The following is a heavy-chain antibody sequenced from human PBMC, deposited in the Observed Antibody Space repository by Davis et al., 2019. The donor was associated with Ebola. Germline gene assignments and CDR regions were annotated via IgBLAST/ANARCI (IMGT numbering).Heavy chain of an antibody. Sequence: GESLKISCQGVGYSFPSYWIAWVRQLPGKGLEWMGRIDPGDSYTDYSPSFQGHVSISADRSTNTAYLQWRSLRASDTGTYYCAPTIFGVPQPWGQGTLVTVSS. J-gene: IGHJ5*02. V-gene: IGHV5-10-1*01. CDR1: GYSFPSYW. CDR3: APTIFGVPQP. D-gene: IGHD3-3*01. CDR2: IDPGDSYT.